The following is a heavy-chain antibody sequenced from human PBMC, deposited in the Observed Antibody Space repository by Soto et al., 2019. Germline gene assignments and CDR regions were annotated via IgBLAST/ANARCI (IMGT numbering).Heavy chain of an antibody. J-gene: IGHJ6*02. CDR2: IYYSGST. Sequence: SETLSPTCTVSGGSISSYYWSWIRQPPGKGLEWSGYIYYSGSTNYNPSLKSRVTISVDTSKNQFSLKLSSVTAADTAVYYCARDGGLQLWLSGGMDVWGQGTTVTV. D-gene: IGHD5-18*01. CDR1: GGSISSYY. V-gene: IGHV4-59*01. CDR3: ARDGGLQLWLSGGMDV.